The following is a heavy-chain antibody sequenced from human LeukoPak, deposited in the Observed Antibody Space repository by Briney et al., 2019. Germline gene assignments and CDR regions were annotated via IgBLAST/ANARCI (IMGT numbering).Heavy chain of an antibody. D-gene: IGHD2-15*01. V-gene: IGHV3-49*04. CDR1: GFTFSSYT. CDR2: IRKQDGTT. Sequence: GGSPRLSCAASGFTFSSYTMSWVRQAPGKGLEWVGFIRKQDGTTEYAASVRGRFTISRDESKRIAYLQMNSLKTEDTAVYHCNRWHISGVSYSNVWGQGTLATVSS. J-gene: IGHJ4*02. CDR3: NRWHISGVSYSNV.